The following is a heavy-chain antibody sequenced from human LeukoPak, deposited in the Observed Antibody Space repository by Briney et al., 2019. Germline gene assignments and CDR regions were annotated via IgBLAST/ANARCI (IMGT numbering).Heavy chain of an antibody. V-gene: IGHV3-23*01. D-gene: IGHD6-6*01. CDR2: ISGSGGST. Sequence: GGSLRLSCAASGFTFSNYAMSWVRQAPGKGLEWVSVISGSGGSTYYADSVKGRFTISRDNSKNTLYLQMNSLRAEDTAVYYCAKGGYSSPLDYWGQGTLVTVSS. CDR3: AKGGYSSPLDY. CDR1: GFTFSNYA. J-gene: IGHJ4*02.